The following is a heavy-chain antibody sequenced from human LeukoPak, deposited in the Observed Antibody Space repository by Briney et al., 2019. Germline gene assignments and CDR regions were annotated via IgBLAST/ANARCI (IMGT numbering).Heavy chain of an antibody. Sequence: GGSLRLSCAASGFTFSSYGMHWVRQAPGKGLEWVAFIRYDGSSKYYADSVKGRFTISRDNSKNTLYLQMNSLRAEDTAVYYCAKDHLLMAFDYWGQGTLVTASS. CDR3: AKDHLLMAFDY. V-gene: IGHV3-30*02. CDR1: GFTFSSYG. D-gene: IGHD2-8*01. CDR2: IRYDGSSK. J-gene: IGHJ4*02.